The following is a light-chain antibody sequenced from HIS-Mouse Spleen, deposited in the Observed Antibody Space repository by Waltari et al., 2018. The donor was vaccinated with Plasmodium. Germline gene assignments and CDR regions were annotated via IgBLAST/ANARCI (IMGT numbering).Light chain of an antibody. V-gene: IGLV2-23*01. CDR1: SSDVVSYNL. CDR3: CSYAGSSTYV. J-gene: IGLJ1*01. Sequence: QSALTQPASVSGSPGQSITIPATGTSSDVVSYNLVSWYQQHPGKAPKLMIYEGSKRPSGVSNRFSGSKSGNTASLTISGLQAEDEADYYCCSYAGSSTYVFGTGTKVTVL. CDR2: EGS.